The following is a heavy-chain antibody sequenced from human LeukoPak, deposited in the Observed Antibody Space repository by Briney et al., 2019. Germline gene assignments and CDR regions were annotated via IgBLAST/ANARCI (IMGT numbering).Heavy chain of an antibody. J-gene: IGHJ4*02. CDR3: TLGRYSSGWYGDY. V-gene: IGHV3-73*01. CDR2: IRSKANSYAT. CDR1: GFTFSGSA. Sequence: GGSLRLSCAASGFTFSGSAMHWVRQASGKGLEWVGRIRSKANSYATAYAASVKGRFTISRDDSKNTAYLQMNSLKTEDTAVYYCTLGRYSSGWYGDYWGQGTLVTVSS. D-gene: IGHD6-19*01.